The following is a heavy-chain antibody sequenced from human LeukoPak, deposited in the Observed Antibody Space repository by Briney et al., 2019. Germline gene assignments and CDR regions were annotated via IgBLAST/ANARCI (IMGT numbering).Heavy chain of an antibody. J-gene: IGHJ5*02. Sequence: GATVKVSCKASGYTFTSYGISWVRQAPRQGLEWMGWISAYNGNTNYAQKFQGRVTMTRDTSISTAYMELSRLISDDTAVYYCARDASIAAAGGWFDPWGQGTLVTVSS. CDR1: GYTFTSYG. CDR3: ARDASIAAAGGWFDP. CDR2: ISAYNGNT. V-gene: IGHV1-18*01. D-gene: IGHD6-13*01.